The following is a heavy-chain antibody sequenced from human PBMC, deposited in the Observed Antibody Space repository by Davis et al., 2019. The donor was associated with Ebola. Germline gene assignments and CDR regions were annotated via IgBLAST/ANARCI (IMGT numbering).Heavy chain of an antibody. J-gene: IGHJ4*02. CDR3: VRVRDSYFGSAKDY. Sequence: ASVKVSCKASGYTFTRNYMHWVRQAPGQGLEWMGIINPSGGSTTYAQKFQGRVTMTRDTSTSTVYMDLRSLRSEDTAVYYCVRVRDSYFGSAKDYWGQGTLVTVSS. V-gene: IGHV1-46*01. D-gene: IGHD3-10*01. CDR1: GYTFTRNY. CDR2: INPSGGST.